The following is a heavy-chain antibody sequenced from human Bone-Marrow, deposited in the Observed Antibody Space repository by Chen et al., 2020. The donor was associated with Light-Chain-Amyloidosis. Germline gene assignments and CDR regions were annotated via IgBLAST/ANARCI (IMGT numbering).Heavy chain of an antibody. CDR3: AKIYYDSSGYYFDY. Sequence: VQLVESGGGVVQPGRSLRLSCAASGFTFSSYGMHWVRQAPGKGLEWVAVISYDGSNKYYADSVKGRFTISRDNSKNTLYLQMNSLRAEDTAVYYCAKIYYDSSGYYFDYWGQGTLVTVSS. CDR2: ISYDGSNK. D-gene: IGHD3-22*01. CDR1: GFTFSSYG. V-gene: IGHV3-30*18. J-gene: IGHJ4*02.